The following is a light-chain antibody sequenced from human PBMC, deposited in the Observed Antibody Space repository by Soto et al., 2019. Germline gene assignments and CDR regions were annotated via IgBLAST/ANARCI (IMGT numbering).Light chain of an antibody. CDR3: SSYTSINSYV. CDR2: YVS. V-gene: IGLV2-14*03. CDR1: SSVVGGYNY. J-gene: IGLJ1*01. Sequence: QSVLTQPASVSGSPGRSITISCTGTSSVVGGYNYVSWYQQHPGKAPKLMIYYVSHRPSGVSNRFSGSKSGNTASLTISGLQAEDEADYYCSSYTSINSYVFGTGTKVTVL.